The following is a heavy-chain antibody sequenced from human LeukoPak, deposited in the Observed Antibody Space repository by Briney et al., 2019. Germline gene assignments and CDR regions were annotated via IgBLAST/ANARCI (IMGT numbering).Heavy chain of an antibody. CDR3: ARTSIAARRADFDY. V-gene: IGHV1-2*02. J-gene: IGHJ4*02. D-gene: IGHD6-6*01. CDR1: GYTFTDYY. CDR2: INPNSGGGT. Sequence: GASVKVSCKASGYTFTDYYIHWVRQAPGQGFEWMGWINPNSGGGTNYAQKFQGRVTMTRDTSISTAYMELSSLRSDDTAVYYCARTSIAARRADFDYWGQGTLVTVSP.